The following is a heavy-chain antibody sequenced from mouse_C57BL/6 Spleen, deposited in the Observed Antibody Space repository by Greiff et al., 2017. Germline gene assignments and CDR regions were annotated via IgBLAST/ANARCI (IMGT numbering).Heavy chain of an antibody. CDR2: ISSGSSTI. V-gene: IGHV5-17*01. D-gene: IGHD2-10*01. J-gene: IGHJ2*01. CDR1: GFTFSDYG. CDR3: ARPYNYYLDY. Sequence: EVMLVESGGGLVKPGGSLKLSCAASGFTFSDYGMHWVRQAPEKGLEWVAYISSGSSTIYYADTVKGRFTISRDNAKNTLFLQMTSLRSEATAMYNCARPYNYYLDYWGKGTTLTVSS.